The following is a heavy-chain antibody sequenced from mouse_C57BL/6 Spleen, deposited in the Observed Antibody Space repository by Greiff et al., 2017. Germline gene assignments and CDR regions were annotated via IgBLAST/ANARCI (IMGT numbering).Heavy chain of an antibody. CDR1: GYTFTDYY. CDR3: AREEPPVDY. J-gene: IGHJ2*01. Sequence: VQLQQSGPVLVKPGASVKMSCKASGYTFTDYYMNWVKQSHGKSLEWIGVINPYNGGTSYNQKFKGKATLTVDKSSSTAYMELNSLTSEDSAVYYCAREEPPVDYWGQGTTLTVSS. CDR2: INPYNGGT. V-gene: IGHV1-19*01.